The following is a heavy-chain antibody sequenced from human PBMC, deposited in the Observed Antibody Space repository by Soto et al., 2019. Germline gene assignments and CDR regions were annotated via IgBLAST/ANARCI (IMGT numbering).Heavy chain of an antibody. CDR1: GYTFSTYY. V-gene: IGHV1-46*01. CDR3: ARDPAGVGLLNN. D-gene: IGHD1-20*01. Sequence: QVQLVQSGAEVTKHGVSVKVSCKASGYTFSTYYMHWVRQAPGQGLECIGIINPSGSNSTYAQNFQVRVTMTSDTSASTGYLELSSLRSEDTAVYYCARDPAGVGLLNNRGQGTLVTV. CDR2: INPSGSNS. J-gene: IGHJ4*02.